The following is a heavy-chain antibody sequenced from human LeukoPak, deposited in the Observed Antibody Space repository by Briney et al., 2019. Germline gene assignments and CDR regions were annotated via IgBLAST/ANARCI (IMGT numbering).Heavy chain of an antibody. D-gene: IGHD2-8*01. CDR3: ARMGVKNGRDWYFDV. CDR2: IDWDDDT. Sequence: SAPALVQPKPTHALTCSLSGFSRNSRAVRVSWVRQPPVKALEWLAPIDWDDDTIYRTSLTTRLTVSKDASKNQVFLTMTNMDPVDTATYYCARMGVKNGRDWYFDVWGRGTLVTVSS. J-gene: IGHJ2*01. V-gene: IGHV2-70*04. CDR1: GFSRNSRAVR.